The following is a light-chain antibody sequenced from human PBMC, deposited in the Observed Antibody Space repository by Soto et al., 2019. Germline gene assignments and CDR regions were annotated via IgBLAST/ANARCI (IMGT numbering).Light chain of an antibody. CDR1: EKIVNW. Sequence: DIQMTQSPSTLSASVGDTVTITCRASEKIVNWMAWYQQTPGKAPKLLIYQGSSLRSGVPSRFSGSGYGADFSLTMTRLQPDDFAVYYCQQYNTYPYPFGQGTKLEI. CDR2: QGS. CDR3: QQYNTYPYP. J-gene: IGKJ2*01. V-gene: IGKV1-5*03.